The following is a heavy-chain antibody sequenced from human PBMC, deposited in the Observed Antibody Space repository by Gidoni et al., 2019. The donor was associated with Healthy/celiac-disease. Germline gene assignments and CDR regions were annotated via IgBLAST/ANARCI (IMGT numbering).Heavy chain of an antibody. CDR1: GFTFSRYG. V-gene: IGHV3-33*01. D-gene: IGHD4-17*01. CDR3: ARDANYGGNSDAFDI. CDR2: IWYDGSNK. J-gene: IGHJ3*02. Sequence: QVQLVESGGGVVQPGRSLRLSCSASGFTFSRYGMHWVRQAPGKGLEWVAVIWYDGSNKYYADSVKGRFTISRDNSKNTLYLQMNSLRAEDTAVYYCARDANYGGNSDAFDIWGQGTMVTVSS.